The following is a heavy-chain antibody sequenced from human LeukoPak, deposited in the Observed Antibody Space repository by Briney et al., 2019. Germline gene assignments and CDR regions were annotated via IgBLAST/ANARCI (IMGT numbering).Heavy chain of an antibody. CDR2: IYPGDSDT. Sequence: GESLKISCKGSGYSFTSYWIGWVRQMPGKGLEWIGIIYPGDSDTRYSPSFQGQVTISADKSLSTAYLQWSSLKASDTAMYYCARSTDYYDSSGYDYYFDYWGQGTLVTVSS. CDR3: ARSTDYYDSSGYDYYFDY. J-gene: IGHJ4*02. V-gene: IGHV5-51*01. CDR1: GYSFTSYW. D-gene: IGHD3-22*01.